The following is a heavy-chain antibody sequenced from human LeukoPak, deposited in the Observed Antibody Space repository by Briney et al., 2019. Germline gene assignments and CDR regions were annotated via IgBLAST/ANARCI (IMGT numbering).Heavy chain of an antibody. D-gene: IGHD3-3*01. J-gene: IGHJ4*02. Sequence: PGGSLRLSCAASGFIFSSYAMSWVRQAPGEGLEWISALSGSGGSTYYADSVKGRFTTSRDNSKNTLYLQMNSLRAEDTAVYYCATSFSLGFDYWGQGTLVTVSS. CDR2: LSGSGGST. CDR3: ATSFSLGFDY. CDR1: GFIFSSYA. V-gene: IGHV3-23*01.